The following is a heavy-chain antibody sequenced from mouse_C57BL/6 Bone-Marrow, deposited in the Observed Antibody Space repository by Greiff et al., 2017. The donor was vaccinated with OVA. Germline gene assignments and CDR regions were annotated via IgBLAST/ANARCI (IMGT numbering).Heavy chain of an antibody. D-gene: IGHD3-2*02. V-gene: IGHV1-39*01. CDR1: GYSFTDYN. CDR2: INPNYGTT. J-gene: IGHJ4*01. Sequence: VQLQQSGPELVKPGASVKISCKASGYSFTDYNMNWVMQSNGKSLEWIGVINPNYGTTSYNQKFKGKATLTVDQSSSTAYMQLNSLTSEDSAVYYCARSIGSSGYRGAMDYWGQGTSVTVSS. CDR3: ARSIGSSGYRGAMDY.